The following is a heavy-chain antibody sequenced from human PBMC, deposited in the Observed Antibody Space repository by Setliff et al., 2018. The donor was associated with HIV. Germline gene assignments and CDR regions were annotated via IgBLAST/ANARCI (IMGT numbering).Heavy chain of an antibody. CDR1: GYTFTSYG. J-gene: IGHJ4*02. D-gene: IGHD1-1*01. CDR3: ARDPTGHYFDF. Sequence: ASVKVSCKASGYTFTSYGFSWVRQAPGQGLEWMGWINPNSGDTNYAQKFQGRVTMTRDTSISTAYMELSRLRSDDTAVYYCARDPTGHYFDFWGQGTLVTVSS. V-gene: IGHV1-2*02. CDR2: INPNSGDT.